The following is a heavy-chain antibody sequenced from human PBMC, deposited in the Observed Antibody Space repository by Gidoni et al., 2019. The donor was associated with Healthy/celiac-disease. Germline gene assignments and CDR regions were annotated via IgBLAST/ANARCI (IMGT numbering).Heavy chain of an antibody. V-gene: IGHV3-21*01. CDR2: ISSSSSDT. J-gene: IGHJ4*02. CDR1: GFNFIHYR. D-gene: IGHD2-8*01. CDR3: ARVSRGSIGYCTNGVCYIIDY. Sequence: EVQLVEYGGGLVKPGGSLGLCCAAYGFNFIHYRMNWVHQSPGKGLEWVSSISSSSSDTSYADSVQGRFTISRDNAENSLYLQMNSLRAEDTAVYYCARVSRGSIGYCTNGVCYIIDYWGQGTLVTVSS.